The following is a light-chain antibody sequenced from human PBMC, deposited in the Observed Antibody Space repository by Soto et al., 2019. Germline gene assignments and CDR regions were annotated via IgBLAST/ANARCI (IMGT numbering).Light chain of an antibody. V-gene: IGLV2-14*01. Sequence: QSVLTQPASVSGSPGQSITISCTGATSDVGNYNYVSWYQHHPGKAPKLMIYEVTNRPSGVSNRFSGSKSGNTASLTISGLQAEDEADYYCKSYTRRSNYVFGIGTKVTV. CDR2: EVT. CDR3: KSYTRRSNYV. CDR1: TSDVGNYNY. J-gene: IGLJ1*01.